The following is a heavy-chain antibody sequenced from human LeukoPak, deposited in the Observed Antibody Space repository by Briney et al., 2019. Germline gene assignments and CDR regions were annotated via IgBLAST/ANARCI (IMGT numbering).Heavy chain of an antibody. D-gene: IGHD2-2*01. V-gene: IGHV1-2*06. CDR1: GYTFTNYY. J-gene: IGHJ4*02. Sequence: ASVKVSCKTSGYTFTNYYIHWVRQAPGQGLEWMGRIDPNTGGTKSAKNFQGRVTMTRDTSISTAYMDLSRLTSDDTAVYYCARDYCSSTSCLFDYWGQGTLVTVSS. CDR3: ARDYCSSTSCLFDY. CDR2: IDPNTGGT.